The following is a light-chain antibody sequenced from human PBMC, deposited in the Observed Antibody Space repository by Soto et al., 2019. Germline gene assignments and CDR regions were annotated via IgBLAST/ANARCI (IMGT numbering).Light chain of an antibody. CDR2: EGT. J-gene: IGLJ3*02. CDR3: SSYTSRSTLRV. Sequence: QSALTQPASVSGSPGQSITITCTGTSSDIENYNFVSWYQQHPGTAPKLIIYEGTKRPSGVSYRFSGSKSGNTASLTISGLQTEDEGDYYCSSYTSRSTLRVFGGGTKLTVL. CDR1: SSDIENYNF. V-gene: IGLV2-14*02.